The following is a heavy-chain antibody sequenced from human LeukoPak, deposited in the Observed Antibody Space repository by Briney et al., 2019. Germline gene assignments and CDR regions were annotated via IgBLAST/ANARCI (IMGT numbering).Heavy chain of an antibody. V-gene: IGHV3-30*02. CDR2: IWYDGSNK. CDR3: AKVGMTTVTSDAFDI. D-gene: IGHD4-17*01. Sequence: GGSLRLSCAASGFTFSSYGMHWVRQAPGKGLEWVAVIWYDGSNKYYADSVKGRFTISRDNSKNTLYLQMNSLRAEDTAVYYCAKVGMTTVTSDAFDIWGQGTMVTVSS. CDR1: GFTFSSYG. J-gene: IGHJ3*02.